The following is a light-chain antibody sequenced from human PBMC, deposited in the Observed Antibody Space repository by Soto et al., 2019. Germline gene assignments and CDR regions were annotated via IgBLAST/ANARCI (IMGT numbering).Light chain of an antibody. Sequence: EIVLTQSPATLSLSPGERATLSCRASQSVSSYLAWYQQKPGQAPRLLIYDASNRATGIPARFSGSGSGTDFTLTISSLEPEDLAVYYCLQRSNWPWTFGQVTKVEIK. J-gene: IGKJ1*01. CDR1: QSVSSY. CDR3: LQRSNWPWT. V-gene: IGKV3-11*01. CDR2: DAS.